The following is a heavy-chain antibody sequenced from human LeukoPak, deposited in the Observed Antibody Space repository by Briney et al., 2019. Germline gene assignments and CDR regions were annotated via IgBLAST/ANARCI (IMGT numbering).Heavy chain of an antibody. J-gene: IGHJ6*03. CDR1: GDSVSSNSAA. CDR3: AREVRFLEWSEYYYYMDV. Sequence: SQTLSLTCAISGDSVSSNSAAWNWIRQSPSRGLEWLGRTYYRSKWYNDYALSVKSRITINPDTSKNNFSLQLNSVTPEDTAVYYCAREVRFLEWSEYYYYMDVWGKGTTVTVSS. D-gene: IGHD3-3*01. V-gene: IGHV6-1*01. CDR2: TYYRSKWYN.